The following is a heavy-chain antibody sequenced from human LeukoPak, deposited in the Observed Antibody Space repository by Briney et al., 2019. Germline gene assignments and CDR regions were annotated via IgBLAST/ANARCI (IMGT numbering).Heavy chain of an antibody. CDR2: IYYSGST. V-gene: IGHV4-59*08. D-gene: IGHD4-23*01. CDR3: ARLPYTVVTRDGSVAYYYYGMDV. J-gene: IGHJ6*02. Sequence: PSETLSLTCTVSGGSISSYYWSWIRQPPGKGLEWIGYIYYSGSTNYNPSLKSRVTISVDTSKNQFSLKLSSVTAADTAVYYCARLPYTVVTRDGSVAYYYYGMDVWGQGTTVTVSS. CDR1: GGSISSYY.